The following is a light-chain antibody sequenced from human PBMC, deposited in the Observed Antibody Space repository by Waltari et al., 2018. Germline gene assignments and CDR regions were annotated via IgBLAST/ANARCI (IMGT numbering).Light chain of an antibody. V-gene: IGKV1-9*01. Sequence: IQLTHSPSSLSASVGDRVTITCRANQGISNYLDWYQQKPGKAPKLLIYAASTLQSVVPSRFSGSGSGTDFTLTISSLQPEDFATYYCQQLNSYQWTFGQGTKVEIK. CDR2: AAS. CDR3: QQLNSYQWT. CDR1: QGISNY. J-gene: IGKJ1*01.